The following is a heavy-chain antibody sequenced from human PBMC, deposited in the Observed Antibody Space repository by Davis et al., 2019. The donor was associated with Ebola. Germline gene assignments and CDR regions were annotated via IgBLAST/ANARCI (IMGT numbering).Heavy chain of an antibody. J-gene: IGHJ4*02. V-gene: IGHV3-23*01. CDR1: GFTFSSYW. Sequence: GESLKISCAASGFTFSSYWMSWVRQAPGKGLEWVSAISGSGGSTYYADSVKGRFTISRDNSKNTLYLQMNSLRAEDTAVYYCAKTRGYQLLFRQKRKNARYYFDYWGQGTLVTVSS. CDR3: AKTRGYQLLFRQKRKNARYYFDY. D-gene: IGHD2-2*01. CDR2: ISGSGGST.